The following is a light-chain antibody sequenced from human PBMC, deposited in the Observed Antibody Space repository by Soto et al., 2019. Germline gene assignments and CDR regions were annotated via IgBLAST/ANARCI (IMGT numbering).Light chain of an antibody. CDR2: EVS. CDR3: NSYTSSRTLV. J-gene: IGLJ3*02. V-gene: IGLV2-14*01. Sequence: ALTQPASVSGSPGQSITISCTGTSSDVGGYNFVSWYQQHPGKAPKLMIYEVSNRPSGVSNRFSGSKSGNTASLTISGLQAEDEADYYCNSYTSSRTLVFGGGTKLTVL. CDR1: SSDVGGYNF.